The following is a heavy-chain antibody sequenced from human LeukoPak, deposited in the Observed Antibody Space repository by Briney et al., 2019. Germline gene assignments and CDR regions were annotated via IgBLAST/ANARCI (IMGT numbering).Heavy chain of an antibody. CDR1: GGSISSYY. J-gene: IGHJ4*02. CDR2: IYYSGST. Sequence: SETLSLTCTVSGGSISSYYWSWIRQPPGKGLEWIGYIYYSGSTYYNPSLKSRVTISVDTSKNQFSLKLSSVTAADTAVYYCARVCYDFWSGYCPFDYWGQGTLVTVSS. CDR3: ARVCYDFWSGYCPFDY. V-gene: IGHV4-59*08. D-gene: IGHD3-3*01.